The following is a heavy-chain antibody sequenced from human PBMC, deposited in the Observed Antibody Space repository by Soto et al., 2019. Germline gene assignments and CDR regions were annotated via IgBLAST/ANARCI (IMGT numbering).Heavy chain of an antibody. D-gene: IGHD6-13*01. V-gene: IGHV3-13*01. CDR1: GLTFSSSD. J-gene: IGHJ6*02. Sequence: GGSLRLSCAASGLTFSSSDMHWVRKSTGKGLEWVSAIGTAGDTYYPGSVKGRFTISRENAKKSLYLQMNSLRAGDTAVYYFARALVHSSSWGRYYYYYYGMDVWGQGTTVTVSS. CDR3: ARALVHSSSWGRYYYYYYGMDV. CDR2: IGTAGDT.